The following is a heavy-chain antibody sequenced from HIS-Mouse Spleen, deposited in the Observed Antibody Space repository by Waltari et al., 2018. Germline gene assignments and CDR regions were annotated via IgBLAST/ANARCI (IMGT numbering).Heavy chain of an antibody. Sequence: QVTLRESGPALVTPTQTLTLTCTFPGFSLSNSGMCVSAIRQPPGNALEWLARIDWDDDKYYSTSLKTRLTISKDTSKNQVVLTMTNMDPVDTATYYCARIQAGKLELPFDYWGQGTLVTVSS. D-gene: IGHD1-7*01. J-gene: IGHJ4*02. CDR1: GFSLSNSGMC. CDR2: IDWDDDK. V-gene: IGHV2-70*15. CDR3: ARIQAGKLELPFDY.